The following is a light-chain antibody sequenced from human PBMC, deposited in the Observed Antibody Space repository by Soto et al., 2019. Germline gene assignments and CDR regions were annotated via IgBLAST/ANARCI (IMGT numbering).Light chain of an antibody. V-gene: IGLV2-23*02. J-gene: IGLJ2*01. CDR2: DVS. Sequence: QSVLTQPASVSGSPGRSITISCTGTSSDVGSHKCVSWYQQHPGKAPQLMIYDVSKRPSGVSNRFSGSKSGNTASLTISGLQAEDEADYYCYSYVGSISFGGGTKVTVL. CDR3: YSYVGSIS. CDR1: SSDVGSHKC.